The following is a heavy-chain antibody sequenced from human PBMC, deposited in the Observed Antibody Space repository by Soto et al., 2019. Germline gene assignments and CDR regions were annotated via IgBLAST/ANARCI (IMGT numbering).Heavy chain of an antibody. D-gene: IGHD3-3*01. CDR1: GGTFSMYA. CDR3: ARDRDFDGMDV. Sequence: ASVKVSCKASGGTFSMYAISCVGQAPGQGREWMGWINPNSGGTNYAQKFQGRVTMTRDTSISTAYMELSRLRSDDTAVYYCARDRDFDGMDVWGQGTTVTVSS. V-gene: IGHV1-2*02. J-gene: IGHJ6*02. CDR2: INPNSGGT.